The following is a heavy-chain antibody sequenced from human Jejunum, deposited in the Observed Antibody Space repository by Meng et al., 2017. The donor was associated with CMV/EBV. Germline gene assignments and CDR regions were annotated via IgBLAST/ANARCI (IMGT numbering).Heavy chain of an antibody. CDR2: KSTTEAS. V-gene: IGHV4-4*02. J-gene: IGHJ4*02. D-gene: IGHD2-2*01. CDR1: SIDG. CDR3: ARGQCTRTSCYEGAFES. Sequence: SIDGWNWVGQTPGTGLEWIGKKSTTEASTYNTSLKSRVSMAIDRPKNNLSLTLTSVTAADTAVYYYARGQCTRTSCYEGAFESWGRGTLVTVSS.